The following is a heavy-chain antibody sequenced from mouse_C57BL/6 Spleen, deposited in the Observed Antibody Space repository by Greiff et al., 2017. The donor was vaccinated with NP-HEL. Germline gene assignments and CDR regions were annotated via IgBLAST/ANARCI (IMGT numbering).Heavy chain of an antibody. V-gene: IGHV3-6*01. Sequence: EVHLVESGPGLVKPSQSLSLTCSVTGYSITSGYYWNWIRQFPGNKLEWMGYISYDGSNNYNPSLKNRISITRDTSKNQFFLKLNSVTTEDTATYYCASNLYWYFDVWGTGTTVTVSS. J-gene: IGHJ1*03. CDR1: GYSITSGYY. CDR2: ISYDGSN. CDR3: ASNLYWYFDV.